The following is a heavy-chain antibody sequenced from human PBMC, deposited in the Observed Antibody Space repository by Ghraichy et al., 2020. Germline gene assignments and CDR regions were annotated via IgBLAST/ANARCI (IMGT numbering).Heavy chain of an antibody. D-gene: IGHD6-19*01. Sequence: SETLSLTCAVSGGSISSSNWWSWVRQPPGKGLEWIGEIYHSGSTNYNPSLKSRVTISVDKSKNQSSLKLSSVTAADTAVYYCARDSQIAVAGRDAFDIWGQGTMVTVSS. CDR1: GGSISSSNW. J-gene: IGHJ3*02. CDR3: ARDSQIAVAGRDAFDI. CDR2: IYHSGST. V-gene: IGHV4-4*02.